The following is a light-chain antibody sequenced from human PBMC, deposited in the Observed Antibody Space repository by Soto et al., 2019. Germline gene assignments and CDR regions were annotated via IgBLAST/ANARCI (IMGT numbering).Light chain of an antibody. V-gene: IGKV3-20*01. CDR2: GAS. CDR3: QQHGTSPYT. CDR1: QSVRSNY. Sequence: EIVLTQSPGTLTLSPGERATLSCRASQSVRSNYLAWYQQKPGQAPRLLIYGASSRASGIPVRFSGSGSGTDFTLTITRLEPEDFAVYHCQQHGTSPYTFGQGTKLEIK. J-gene: IGKJ2*01.